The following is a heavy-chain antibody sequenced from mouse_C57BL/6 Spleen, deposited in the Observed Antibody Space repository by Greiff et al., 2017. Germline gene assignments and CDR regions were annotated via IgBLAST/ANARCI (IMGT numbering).Heavy chain of an antibody. CDR1: GYTFTTYP. Sequence: VPLQQSGAELVKPGASVKMSCKASGYTFTTYPIEWMKQNHGKSLEWIGNFHPYNDDTKYNEKFKGKATLTVEKSSSTVYLDLSRLTSNDSAVYYCARLGYYGSSYYFDYWGQGTTRTVSS. J-gene: IGHJ2*01. V-gene: IGHV1-47*01. CDR2: FHPYNDDT. CDR3: ARLGYYGSSYYFDY. D-gene: IGHD1-1*01.